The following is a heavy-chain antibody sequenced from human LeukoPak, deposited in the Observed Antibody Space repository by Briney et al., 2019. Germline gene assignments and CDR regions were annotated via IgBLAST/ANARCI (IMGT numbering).Heavy chain of an antibody. V-gene: IGHV3-48*02. J-gene: IGHJ6*02. CDR2: ISSSSSTI. CDR3: ARDVTTVGLYGMDV. D-gene: IGHD4-23*01. CDR1: GFPFSSYS. Sequence: PGGSLRLSCAASGFPFSSYSMNWVRQAPGKGLEWVSYISSSSSTIYYADSVRGRFTISRDNAKNSLYLQMNSLRDEDTAVYYCARDVTTVGLYGMDVWGQGTTVTVSS.